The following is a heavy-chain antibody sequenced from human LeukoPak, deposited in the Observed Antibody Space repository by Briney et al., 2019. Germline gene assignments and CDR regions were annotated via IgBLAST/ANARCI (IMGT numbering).Heavy chain of an antibody. V-gene: IGHV3-74*01. CDR2: INSDGSST. CDR3: ARDTDTVTTILDY. Sequence: GGSLRLSCAASGFTFSSHWMHWVRQAPGKGLVWVSRINSDGSSTSYADSVKGRFTIARDNAKNTLYLQMNSLRAEDTAMYYCARDTDTVTTILDYWGQGTLVTVSS. D-gene: IGHD4-17*01. CDR1: GFTFSSHW. J-gene: IGHJ4*02.